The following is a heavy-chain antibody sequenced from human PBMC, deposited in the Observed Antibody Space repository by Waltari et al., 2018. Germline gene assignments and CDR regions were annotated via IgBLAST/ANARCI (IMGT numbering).Heavy chain of an antibody. J-gene: IGHJ6*03. V-gene: IGHV1-18*01. CDR2: ISAYNGNT. D-gene: IGHD3-9*01. CDR3: ARDPKYFDWSTTLGYYMDV. Sequence: QVQLVQSGAEVKKPGASAKVSCKASGYTFTSYGISWVRQAPGQGLEWMGWISAYNGNTNYAQKLQGRVTMTTDTSTSTAYMELRSLRSDDTAVYYCARDPKYFDWSTTLGYYMDVWGKGTTVTVSS. CDR1: GYTFTSYG.